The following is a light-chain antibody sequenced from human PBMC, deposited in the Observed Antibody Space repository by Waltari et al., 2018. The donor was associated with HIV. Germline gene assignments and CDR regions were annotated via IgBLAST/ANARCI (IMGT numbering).Light chain of an antibody. CDR2: GNT. Sequence: QSVLTQPPSVSGAPGQNVTVSCTGSSSNIGTNYAVHWYQFLPGEVPKLLIYGNTIRTAGVPGRFSGSSSGTSASLAITGLQPADEADYYCQSYDNTVNGWVFGGGTRVTV. CDR3: QSYDNTVNGWV. CDR1: SSNIGTNYA. J-gene: IGLJ3*02. V-gene: IGLV1-40*01.